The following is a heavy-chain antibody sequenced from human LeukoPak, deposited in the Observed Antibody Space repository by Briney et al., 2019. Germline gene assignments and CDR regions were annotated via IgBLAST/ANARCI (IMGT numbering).Heavy chain of an antibody. CDR2: INPNSGGT. CDR3: ARLEGIVVVPAAHSDY. J-gene: IGHJ4*02. Sequence: ASVKVSCRASGYTFTGYYMHWVRQAPGQGLEWMGWINPNSGGTNYAQKFQGRVTMTRDTSISTAYMELSRLRSDDTAVYYCARLEGIVVVPAAHSDYWGQGTLVTVSS. D-gene: IGHD2-2*01. V-gene: IGHV1-2*02. CDR1: GYTFTGYY.